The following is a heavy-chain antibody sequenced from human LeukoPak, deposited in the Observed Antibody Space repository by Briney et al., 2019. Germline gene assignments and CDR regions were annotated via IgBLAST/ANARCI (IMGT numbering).Heavy chain of an antibody. Sequence: PSETLSLTCTVSGGSISSSSYYWGWIRQPPGKGLEWIGSIYYSGSTYYNPSLKSRVTISVDTSKNQFSLKLSSVTAADTAVYYCARAVAEYESGSYYFDYWGQGTLVTVSS. CDR2: IYYSGST. J-gene: IGHJ4*02. CDR3: ARAVAEYESGSYYFDY. D-gene: IGHD6-19*01. CDR1: GGSISSSSYY. V-gene: IGHV4-39*07.